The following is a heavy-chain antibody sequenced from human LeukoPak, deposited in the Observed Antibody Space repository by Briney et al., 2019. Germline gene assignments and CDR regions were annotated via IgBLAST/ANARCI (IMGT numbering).Heavy chain of an antibody. V-gene: IGHV3-23*01. CDR1: GFTFSSYD. CDR3: ARDRRDYYGMDV. J-gene: IGHJ6*02. CDR2: ISGSGGST. Sequence: GGSLRLSCAATGFTFSSYDMSWVRQAPGKGLEWVSVISGSGGSTYYADSVKGRFTISRDNSKNTLYLQMNSLRAEDTAVYYCARDRRDYYGMDVWGQGTTVTVSS.